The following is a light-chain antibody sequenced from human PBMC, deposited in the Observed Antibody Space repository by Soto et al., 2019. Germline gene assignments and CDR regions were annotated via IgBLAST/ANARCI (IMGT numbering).Light chain of an antibody. CDR2: EDN. CDR3: CSYAGSSTYA. Sequence: QSVLTQPSSVSVSPGESITRSCAGSSSDVGGYNLVSWYQLHPGKAPKLMIYEDNKRPSGVSNRFSGSKSGNTASLTISGLRAEDEADYYCCSYAGSSTYAFGTGTKLTVL. CDR1: SSDVGGYNL. J-gene: IGLJ1*01. V-gene: IGLV2-23*01.